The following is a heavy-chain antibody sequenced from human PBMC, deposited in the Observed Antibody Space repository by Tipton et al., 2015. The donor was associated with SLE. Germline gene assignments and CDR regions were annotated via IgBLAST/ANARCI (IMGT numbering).Heavy chain of an antibody. Sequence: TLSLTCSVSGDSISSNYWTWIRQPPGKGLEWIGYSSKSGSTSYNPSLKSRVTISLDTSKNQMSLSLRSVIAADTAVYYCASAQWDANIYFDYWGQGTLVTVSS. CDR3: ASAQWDANIYFDY. V-gene: IGHV4-59*01. CDR2: SSKSGST. J-gene: IGHJ4*02. CDR1: GDSISSNY. D-gene: IGHD1-26*01.